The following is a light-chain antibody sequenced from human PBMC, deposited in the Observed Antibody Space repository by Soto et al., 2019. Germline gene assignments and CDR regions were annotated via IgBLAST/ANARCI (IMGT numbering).Light chain of an antibody. Sequence: QSAPTQPRSVSGSPGQTVTISCTGSSSDVGSSNYMSWYQQHPGEAPKLVIYDVAQRPSGVPDRLSGSRSGKTASLTISGLQPDEEADYYCCAYAGSDTLIFGSGTKVTVL. CDR2: DVA. CDR1: SSDVGSSNY. CDR3: CAYAGSDTLI. J-gene: IGLJ1*01. V-gene: IGLV2-11*01.